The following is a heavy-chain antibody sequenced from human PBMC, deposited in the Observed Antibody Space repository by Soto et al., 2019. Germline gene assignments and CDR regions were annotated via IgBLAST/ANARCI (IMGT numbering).Heavy chain of an antibody. J-gene: IGHJ4*02. CDR2: ISYDGSNK. CDR3: AKALRRVFDY. CDR1: GFTFSSYG. Sequence: HPGGSLRLSCAASGFTFSSYGMHWVRQAPGKGLEWVAVISYDGSNKYYADSVKVRFTISRDNSKNTLYLQMNSLRAEDTAVYYCAKALRRVFDYWGQGTLVTVSS. V-gene: IGHV3-30*18. D-gene: IGHD3-3*01.